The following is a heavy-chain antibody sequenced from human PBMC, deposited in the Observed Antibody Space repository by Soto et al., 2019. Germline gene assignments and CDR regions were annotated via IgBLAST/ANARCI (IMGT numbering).Heavy chain of an antibody. V-gene: IGHV4-59*08. D-gene: IGHD2-8*01. J-gene: IGHJ6*03. CDR1: GGSISSYY. CDR3: ARIAPKVGWRHLEWVCYLYYYHFMDV. Sequence: SETLSLTCTVSGGSISSYYWSWIRQPPGKGLEWIGYIYYSGSTNYNPSLKSRVTISVDTSKNQFSLKLSSVTAADTAVYYCARIAPKVGWRHLEWVCYLYYYHFMDVWGNGNSVIVS. CDR2: IYYSGST.